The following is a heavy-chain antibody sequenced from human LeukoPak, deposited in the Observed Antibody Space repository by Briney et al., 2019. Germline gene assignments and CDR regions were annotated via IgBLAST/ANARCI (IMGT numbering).Heavy chain of an antibody. CDR3: ARGLPRRYYYDSSGYYHPPLYYYYYYMDV. D-gene: IGHD3-22*01. Sequence: SETRSLTCTVSGGSISSYYWSWIRQPPGKGLGWIGYIYYSGSTNYNPPLKSRVTISVDTSKTHFSLKLSSVTAADTAVYYCARGLPRRYYYDSSGYYHPPLYYYYYYMDVWGKGTTVTVSS. V-gene: IGHV4-59*01. CDR1: GGSISSYY. J-gene: IGHJ6*03. CDR2: IYYSGST.